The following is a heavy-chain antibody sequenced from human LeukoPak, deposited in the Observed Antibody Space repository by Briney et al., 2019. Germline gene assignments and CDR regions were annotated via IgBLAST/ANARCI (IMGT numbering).Heavy chain of an antibody. J-gene: IGHJ4*02. CDR1: GGSISSGGYY. V-gene: IGHV4-30-2*01. Sequence: SETLSLTCTVSGGSISSGGYYWSWIRQPPGKGLEWIGYIYHSGSTYYNPSLKSRVTISVDRSKNQFSLKLSSVTAADTAVYYCARETYYDFWSGPPQGYFDYWGQGTLVTVSS. CDR3: ARETYYDFWSGPPQGYFDY. CDR2: IYHSGST. D-gene: IGHD3-3*01.